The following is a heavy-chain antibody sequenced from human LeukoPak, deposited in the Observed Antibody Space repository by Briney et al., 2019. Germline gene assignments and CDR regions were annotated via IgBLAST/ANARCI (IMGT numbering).Heavy chain of an antibody. CDR2: IYYSGST. V-gene: IGHV4-39*07. J-gene: IGHJ5*02. D-gene: IGHD1-7*01. CDR3: ARDSNNWNYGWFDP. CDR1: GASISSSTDY. Sequence: SETLSLTCTVSGASISSSTDYWGWIRQPPGKGLEWIANIYYSGSTYYNPSLKSRVTISVDTSKNQFSLKLSSVTAADTAVYYCARDSNNWNYGWFDPWGQGTLVTVSS.